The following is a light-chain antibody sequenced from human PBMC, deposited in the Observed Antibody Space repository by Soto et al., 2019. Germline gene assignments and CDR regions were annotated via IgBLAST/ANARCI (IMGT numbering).Light chain of an antibody. Sequence: EIVLTQSPGTLSLSPGETATLSCRASQSVSSYLAWYQQKPGQAPRLLFFGASIRATGIPDRFSGSGSGTDFTLTISRLEPEDFAVYHCQQYGSSPTTFGQGTKVDIK. CDR3: QQYGSSPTT. CDR1: QSVSSY. V-gene: IGKV3-20*01. CDR2: GAS. J-gene: IGKJ1*01.